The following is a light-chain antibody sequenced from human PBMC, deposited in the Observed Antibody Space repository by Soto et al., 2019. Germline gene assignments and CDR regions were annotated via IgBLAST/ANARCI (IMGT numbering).Light chain of an antibody. CDR2: AAS. J-gene: IGKJ3*01. Sequence: DIQRTQSPSSLSASVGDRVTITCRASQGISNYLAWYQQKPGKVPKLLIYAASPLQSGVPSRFSGSASGADLTLTSSSLQPEDVAAYCCQKYNSAPPFTFGSGNKVDIK. CDR1: QGISNY. CDR3: QKYNSAPPFT. V-gene: IGKV1-27*01.